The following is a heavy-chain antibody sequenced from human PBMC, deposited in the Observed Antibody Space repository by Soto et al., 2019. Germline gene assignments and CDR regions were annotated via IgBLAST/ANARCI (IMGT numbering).Heavy chain of an antibody. Sequence: QVPLVQSGAEVKKPGASVKVSCKASGYTFTSYGISWVRQAPGQGLEWMGWVSAYNGNTNYAQKLQGRVTMTTDTSTRTAYMELSSLRSDDMAVYYCARRVDEGLVWSGYSFDYWGQGTLVTVSS. D-gene: IGHD3-3*01. CDR2: VSAYNGNT. V-gene: IGHV1-18*03. J-gene: IGHJ4*02. CDR3: ARRVDEGLVWSGYSFDY. CDR1: GYTFTSYG.